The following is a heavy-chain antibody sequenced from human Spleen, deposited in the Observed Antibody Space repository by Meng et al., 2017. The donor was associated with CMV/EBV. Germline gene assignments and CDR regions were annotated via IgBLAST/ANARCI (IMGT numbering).Heavy chain of an antibody. J-gene: IGHJ5*02. D-gene: IGHD3-16*01. V-gene: IGHV1-2*02. CDR3: ARGLEGAARGRRAFDP. Sequence: SGYTFITYDIHWVRQAPGQGLEWMGWISPNSGGANYAQKFQGRVTMTRDTAINTAYMELSSLRSDDTAVYYCARGLEGAARGRRAFDPWGQGTLVTVSS. CDR2: ISPNSGGA. CDR1: GYTFITYD.